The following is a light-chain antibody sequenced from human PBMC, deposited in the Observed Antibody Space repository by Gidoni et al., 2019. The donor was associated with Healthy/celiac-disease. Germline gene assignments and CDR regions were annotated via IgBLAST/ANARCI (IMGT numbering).Light chain of an antibody. J-gene: IGKJ2*01. CDR1: QSVSSY. CDR3: QQRSNWPPYT. Sequence: ELVLTQAPATLSLSPGESATLSCRASQSVSSYLAWYQQKPGQAPRLLIYDASNRATGIPARFSGSGSGTDFTLTISRLEPEDFAVYYCQQRSNWPPYTFGQGTKLEIK. CDR2: DAS. V-gene: IGKV3-11*01.